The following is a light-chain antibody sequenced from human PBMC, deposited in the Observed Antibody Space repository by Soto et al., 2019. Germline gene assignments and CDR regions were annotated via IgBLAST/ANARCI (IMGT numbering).Light chain of an antibody. CDR2: GNN. Sequence: QSVLTQPPSVSGAPGQRVTISCSGGSSNIGASYDVQWYQQLPGTAPKLLIYGNNNRPSGVPDRFSGSRSGTSASLAITGLQAEDEADYYCQSHDISLGDNYAFGTGTKVTVL. V-gene: IGLV1-40*01. CDR3: QSHDISLGDNYA. CDR1: SSNIGASYD. J-gene: IGLJ1*01.